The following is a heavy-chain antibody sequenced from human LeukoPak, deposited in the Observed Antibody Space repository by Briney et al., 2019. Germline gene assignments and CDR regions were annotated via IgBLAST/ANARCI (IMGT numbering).Heavy chain of an antibody. J-gene: IGHJ5*02. Sequence: SETLSLTCTVSGGSISNSGYYWGWIRQPPGKGLEWIGSIYYSGSTYYNPSLKSRVTISVDTSKNQFSLKLSSVTAADTAVYYCARDGSYGGRSGNWFDPWGQGTLVTVSS. CDR3: ARDGSYGGRSGNWFDP. V-gene: IGHV4-39*07. CDR1: GGSISNSGYY. CDR2: IYYSGST. D-gene: IGHD4-23*01.